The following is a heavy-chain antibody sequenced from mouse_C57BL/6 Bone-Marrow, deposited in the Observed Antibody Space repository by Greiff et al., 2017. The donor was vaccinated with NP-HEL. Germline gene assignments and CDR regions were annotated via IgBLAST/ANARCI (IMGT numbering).Heavy chain of an antibody. D-gene: IGHD4-1*01. Sequence: VQLQQSGSELRSPGSSVKLSCKDFDSEVFPIAYMSWVRQKPGHGFEWIGGILPSIGRTIYGEKFEDNATLDADTLANTAYLESKSLTSEDSAIYYCARGGTGTSHWFAYWGQGTLVTVSA. V-gene: IGHV15-2*01. CDR2: ILPSIGRT. J-gene: IGHJ3*01. CDR1: DSEVFPIAY. CDR3: ARGGTGTSHWFAY.